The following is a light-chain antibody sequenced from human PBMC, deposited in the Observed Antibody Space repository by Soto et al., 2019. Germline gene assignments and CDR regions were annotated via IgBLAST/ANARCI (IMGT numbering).Light chain of an antibody. CDR3: ASWDDRLGAVI. V-gene: IGLV1-47*02. Sequence: QSVLTQPPSASGTPGQRVFIACSGSSXNIGGTNYAYWYQQLPGAAPKLLMHSNNLRPSGVPERISGSKSGTSASLAISGLRSEDEAVYYCASWDDRLGAVIFGGGPKVTVL. CDR1: SXNIGGTNY. J-gene: IGLJ2*01. CDR2: SNN.